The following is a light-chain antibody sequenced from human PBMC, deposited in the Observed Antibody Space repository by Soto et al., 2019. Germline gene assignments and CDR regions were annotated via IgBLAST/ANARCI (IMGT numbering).Light chain of an antibody. CDR3: QQRSNWPPIT. CDR1: QSVDSY. CDR2: DAS. J-gene: IGKJ5*01. Sequence: SPATLSLSPGERATLSCRASQSVDSYLAWYQQKPGQAPRLLIYDASDRATGIPARFSGSGSGTDFTLTISSLEPEDFAVYYCQQRSNWPPITFGQGTRLEIK. V-gene: IGKV3-11*01.